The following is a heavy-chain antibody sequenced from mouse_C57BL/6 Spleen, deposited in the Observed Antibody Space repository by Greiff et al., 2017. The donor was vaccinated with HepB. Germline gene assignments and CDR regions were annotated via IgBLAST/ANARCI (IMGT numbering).Heavy chain of an antibody. CDR3: ARGEYYYGSTSYYFDY. CDR2: IYPRDGST. D-gene: IGHD1-1*01. Sequence: VQLVESGPELVKPGASVKLSCKASGYTFTSYDINWVKQRPGQGLEWIGWIYPRDGSTKYNEKFKGKATLTVDTSSSTAYMELHSLTSEDSAVYFCARGEYYYGSTSYYFDYWGQGTTLTVSS. V-gene: IGHV1-85*01. J-gene: IGHJ2*01. CDR1: GYTFTSYD.